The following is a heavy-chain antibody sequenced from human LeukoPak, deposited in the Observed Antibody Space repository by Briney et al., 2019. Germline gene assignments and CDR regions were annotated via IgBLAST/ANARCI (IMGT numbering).Heavy chain of an antibody. V-gene: IGHV1-46*01. CDR1: GYTFTSNY. D-gene: IGHD5-18*01. J-gene: IGHJ4*02. Sequence: GASVKVSCRAFGYTFTSNYMHWVRQAPGQGPEWMGVISPSGGSTTYAQKFQGRVTLTRDMSTSTDYLELSSLRSEDTAVYYCARTRYSYDFCFDYWGQGTLVTVSS. CDR3: ARTRYSYDFCFDY. CDR2: ISPSGGST.